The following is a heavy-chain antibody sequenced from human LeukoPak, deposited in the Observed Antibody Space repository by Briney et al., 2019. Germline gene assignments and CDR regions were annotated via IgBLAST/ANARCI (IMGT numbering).Heavy chain of an antibody. CDR2: IYYTGST. CDR3: AGQGGVGATAFDDH. V-gene: IGHV4-39*01. J-gene: IGHJ4*02. Sequence: PSETLSLTCTVSGGSISSSSYYWGWIRQPPGKGLEWIGSIYYTGSTYYTPSLKSRVTISIDTSKMQFSLKLNSVTAADTAVYYCAGQGGVGATAFDDHWGQGILVTVSA. CDR1: GGSISSSSYY. D-gene: IGHD1-26*01.